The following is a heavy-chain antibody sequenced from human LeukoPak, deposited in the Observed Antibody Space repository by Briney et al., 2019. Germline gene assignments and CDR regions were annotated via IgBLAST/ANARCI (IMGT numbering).Heavy chain of an antibody. Sequence: PGGSLRLSCAASGFSFSSYAMHWVRQAPGKGLEFVSAISTNGGSTYYANSVKGRFTISRDNAKNSLYLQMNSLRAEDTAAYYCARDNNYGTGSDYWGQGTLVTVSS. D-gene: IGHD5-18*01. J-gene: IGHJ4*02. CDR1: GFSFSSYA. V-gene: IGHV3-64*01. CDR3: ARDNNYGTGSDY. CDR2: ISTNGGST.